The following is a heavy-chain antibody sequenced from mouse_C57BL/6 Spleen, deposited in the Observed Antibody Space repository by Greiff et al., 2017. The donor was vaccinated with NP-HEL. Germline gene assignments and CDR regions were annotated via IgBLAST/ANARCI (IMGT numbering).Heavy chain of an antibody. V-gene: IGHV1-26*01. CDR1: GYTFTDYY. CDR3: ARSRIYYYGSSTYYYAMDY. CDR2: INPNNGGT. J-gene: IGHJ4*01. D-gene: IGHD1-1*01. Sequence: EVQLQQSGPELVKPGASVKISCKASGYTFTDYYMNWVKQSHGKSLEWIGDINPNNGGTSYNQKFKGTATLTVDKSSSTTYMELRSLTSEDSAVYYWARSRIYYYGSSTYYYAMDYWGQGTSVTVSS.